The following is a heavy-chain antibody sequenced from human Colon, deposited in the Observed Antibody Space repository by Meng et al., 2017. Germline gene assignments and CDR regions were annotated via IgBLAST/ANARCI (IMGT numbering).Heavy chain of an antibody. J-gene: IGHJ4*02. D-gene: IGHD1-7*01. CDR3: GRDQGRELINH. Sequence: QRQLRGLGPGLVKPSGTLSLTFTVSGDSISSDIWWSWVRQPPGKGLEWIGEVYHRGDTNYNPSLKSRVDISVDKSKNQFYLSLFSVTAADTAVYYCGRDQGRELINHWGQGTLVTVAS. V-gene: IGHV4-4*02. CDR2: VYHRGDT. CDR1: GDSISSDIW.